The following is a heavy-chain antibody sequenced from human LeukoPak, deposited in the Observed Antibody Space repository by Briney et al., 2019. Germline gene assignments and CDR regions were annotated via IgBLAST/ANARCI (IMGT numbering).Heavy chain of an antibody. CDR1: GFTFSDYY. Sequence: GGSLRLSCAASGFTFSDYYMSWIHQAPGKGLEWVSYISSSGSTIYYADSVKGRFTISRDNSKNTLYLQMNSLRAEDTAVYYCAKDLGSNGYYNSWGQGTLVTVSS. J-gene: IGHJ4*01. V-gene: IGHV3-11*01. CDR3: AKDLGSNGYYNS. D-gene: IGHD3-22*01. CDR2: ISSSGSTI.